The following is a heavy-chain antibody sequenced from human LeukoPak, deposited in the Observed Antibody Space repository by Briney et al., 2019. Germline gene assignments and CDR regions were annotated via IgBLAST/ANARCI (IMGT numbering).Heavy chain of an antibody. CDR3: AKDGEPLWFGELLPDY. Sequence: GGSLRLSCAASGFTFSSYGMHWVRQAPGKGLEWVAVISYDGSNKYYADSVKGRFTISRDNSKNTLYLQMNSLRAEDTAVYYCAKDGEPLWFGELLPDYWGQGTLVTVSS. V-gene: IGHV3-33*05. D-gene: IGHD3-10*01. CDR2: ISYDGSNK. J-gene: IGHJ4*02. CDR1: GFTFSSYG.